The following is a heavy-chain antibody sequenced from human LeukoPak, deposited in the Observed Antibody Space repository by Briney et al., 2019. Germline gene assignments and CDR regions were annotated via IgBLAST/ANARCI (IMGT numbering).Heavy chain of an antibody. D-gene: IGHD3-9*01. V-gene: IGHV4-59*08. J-gene: IGHJ4*02. Sequence: SETLSLTCTVSGGSISNYYWSWIRQPPGKGLEWIGYIYYSGSTNYNPSLKSRVTISVDTSKNQFSLKLTSVTAADTAVYYCARHSRTYYDILAGPYGGNFDYWGQRILVTVSS. CDR1: GGSISNYY. CDR2: IYYSGST. CDR3: ARHSRTYYDILAGPYGGNFDY.